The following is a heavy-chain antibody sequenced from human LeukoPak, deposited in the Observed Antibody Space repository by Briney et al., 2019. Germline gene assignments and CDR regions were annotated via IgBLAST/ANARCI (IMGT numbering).Heavy chain of an antibody. CDR3: ARGPIVVVANYYFDY. CDR2: IYYSGST. Sequence: SETLSLTCTVSGVSVSSGSYYWSWIRQPPGKGLEWIGYIYYSGSTNYNPSLKSRVTISVDTSKNQFSLKLSSVTAADTAVYYCARGPIVVVANYYFDYWGQGTLVTVSS. V-gene: IGHV4-61*01. J-gene: IGHJ4*02. D-gene: IGHD3-22*01. CDR1: GVSVSSGSYY.